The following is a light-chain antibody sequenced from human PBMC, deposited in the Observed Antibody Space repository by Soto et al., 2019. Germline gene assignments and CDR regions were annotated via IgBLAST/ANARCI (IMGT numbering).Light chain of an antibody. J-gene: IGKJ1*01. CDR1: QGIRND. CDR2: AAS. V-gene: IGKV1-6*01. Sequence: AIQMTQSPSSLSASVGDRVTITCRASQGIRNDLGWYQQKPGKAPKLLIYAASSLQSGVPSRFSGSRSGTDFTFTFSILQPEDFPTYYCLQDYNDPWTFGKGTKVNIK. CDR3: LQDYNDPWT.